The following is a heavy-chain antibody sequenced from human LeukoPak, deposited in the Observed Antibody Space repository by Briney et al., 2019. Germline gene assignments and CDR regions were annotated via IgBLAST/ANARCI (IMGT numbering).Heavy chain of an antibody. CDR2: ISGSGGST. V-gene: IGHV3-23*01. D-gene: IGHD6-13*01. CDR3: AKGVAAVLYYYYYMDV. Sequence: GGSLRLSCAASGSTFSSYAMSWVRQAPGKGLEWVSAISGSGGSTYYADSVKGRFTISRDNSKNTLYLQMNSLRAEDTAVYYCAKGVAAVLYYYYYMDVWGKGTTVTVSS. CDR1: GSTFSSYA. J-gene: IGHJ6*03.